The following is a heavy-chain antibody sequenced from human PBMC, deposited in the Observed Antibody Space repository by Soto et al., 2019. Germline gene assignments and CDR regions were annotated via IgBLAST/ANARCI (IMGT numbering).Heavy chain of an antibody. CDR3: AKDKEVLSYYDILTGRQTNMDV. CDR2: ISYDGSNK. V-gene: IGHV3-30*18. J-gene: IGHJ6*02. Sequence: GGSLRLSCAASGFTFSSYGMHWVRQAPGKGLEWVAVISYDGSNKYYADSVKGRFTISRGNSKNTLHLQMNSLRAEDTAVYYCAKDKEVLSYYDILTGRQTNMDVWGQGTTVTVSS. CDR1: GFTFSSYG. D-gene: IGHD3-9*01.